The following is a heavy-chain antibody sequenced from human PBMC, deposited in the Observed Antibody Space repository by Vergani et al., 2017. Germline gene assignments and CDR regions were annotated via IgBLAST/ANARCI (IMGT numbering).Heavy chain of an antibody. CDR2: IYWDDDK. J-gene: IGHJ4*02. D-gene: IGHD6-19*01. Sequence: QESGPGLVKPSETLSLTCAVSGYSISSGYYWGWIRQPPGKALEWLALIYWDDDKRYSPSLKSRLTITKDTSKNQVVLTMTNMDPVDTATYYCAHSRSIAVAGTYFDYWGQGTLVTVSS. CDR1: GYSISSGYY. V-gene: IGHV2-5*02. CDR3: AHSRSIAVAGTYFDY.